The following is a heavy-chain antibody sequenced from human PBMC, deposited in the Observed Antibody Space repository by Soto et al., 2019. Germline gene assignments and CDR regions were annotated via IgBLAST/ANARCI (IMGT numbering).Heavy chain of an antibody. CDR1: GYTFTSYY. CDR3: ARNEDYYDSSGYMY. CDR2: INPRGGST. Sequence: ASVKVSCKASGYTFTSYYIHWVRQAPGQGLEWMGIINPRGGSTSYAQKFQGRVTMTRDTSTSTVCMELSSLRYEDTAMYYCARNEDYYDSSGYMYWGQGTMVTVSS. J-gene: IGHJ4*02. D-gene: IGHD3-22*01. V-gene: IGHV1-46*01.